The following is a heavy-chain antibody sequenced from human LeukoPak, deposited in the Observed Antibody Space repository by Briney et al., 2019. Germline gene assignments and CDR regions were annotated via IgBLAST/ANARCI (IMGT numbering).Heavy chain of an antibody. J-gene: IGHJ4*02. D-gene: IGHD6-19*01. Sequence: PSETLSLTCTVSGGSISSTSSYWGWIRQPPGKGLEWIGYIYYSGSTNYNPSLKSRVTISVDTSKNQLSLRLTSVTAADTAVYYCARKDSGWHTLEYWGQGTLVTVSS. CDR1: GGSISSTSSY. V-gene: IGHV4-61*05. CDR2: IYYSGST. CDR3: ARKDSGWHTLEY.